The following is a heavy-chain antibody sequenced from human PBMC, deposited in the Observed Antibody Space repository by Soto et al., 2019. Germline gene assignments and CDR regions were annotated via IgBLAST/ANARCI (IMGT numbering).Heavy chain of an antibody. CDR2: TSGSGDTT. Sequence: GGSLRLSCEASGFTFTSYARSWVRQAPGKGLEWVSATSGSGDTTYYADSVKGRFTISRDNSEKRLYLQMNSLRAEDTAVYYCAKMVHGGYVSYFDSWGHGTLVIVSS. V-gene: IGHV3-23*01. CDR3: AKMVHGGYVSYFDS. CDR1: GFTFTSYA. D-gene: IGHD5-12*01. J-gene: IGHJ4*01.